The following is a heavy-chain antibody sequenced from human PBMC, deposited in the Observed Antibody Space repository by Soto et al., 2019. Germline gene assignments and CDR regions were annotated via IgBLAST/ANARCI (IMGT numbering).Heavy chain of an antibody. D-gene: IGHD6-19*01. V-gene: IGHV1-46*01. CDR2: INPSGGST. CDR3: ARDRSDRSDHDY. J-gene: IGHJ4*02. Sequence: ASVKGSCKASGYTFTIYCMHWVRQAPGQGLEWMGIINPSGGSTSYAQKFQGRVTMTRDTSTSTVYMELSSLRSEDTAVYYCARDRSDRSDHDYWGQGTLVTISS. CDR1: GYTFTIYC.